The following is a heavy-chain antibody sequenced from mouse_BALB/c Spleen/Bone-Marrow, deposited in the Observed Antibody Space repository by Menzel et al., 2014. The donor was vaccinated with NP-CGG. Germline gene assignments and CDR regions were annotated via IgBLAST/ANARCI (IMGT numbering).Heavy chain of an antibody. Sequence: QLQQSGAELVKPGASVKLSCRVSGYTFTNYFVYWVKQRPGQGLEWIGEINPSNDTPNFNEKFKSKATLTVDKSSSTAYMQLSSLTSEDSAVYYCTRSGYYGYGWYFDVWGAGTTVTVSS. CDR2: INPSNDTP. J-gene: IGHJ1*01. V-gene: IGHV1S81*02. CDR1: GYTFTNYF. CDR3: TRSGYYGYGWYFDV. D-gene: IGHD1-2*01.